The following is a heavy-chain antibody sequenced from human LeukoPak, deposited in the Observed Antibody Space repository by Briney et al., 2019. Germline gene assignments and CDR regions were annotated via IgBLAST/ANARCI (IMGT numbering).Heavy chain of an antibody. CDR3: ARQYCSSTSCRSPPFDY. J-gene: IGHJ4*02. CDR1: GGTFSSYA. V-gene: IGHV1-69*04. Sequence: SVKVSCKASGGTFSSYAIGWVRQAPGQGLEWMGRIIPILGIANYAQKFQGRVTITADKSTSTAYMELSSLRSEDTAVYYCARQYCSSTSCRSPPFDYWGQGTLVTVSS. D-gene: IGHD2-2*01. CDR2: IIPILGIA.